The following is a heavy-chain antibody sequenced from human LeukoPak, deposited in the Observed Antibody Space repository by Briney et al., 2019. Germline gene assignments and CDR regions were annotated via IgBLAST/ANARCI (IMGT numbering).Heavy chain of an antibody. Sequence: GGSLRLSCAASGFTFSNAWMSWVRQAPGKGLEWVGRIKSKTDGGTTDYAAPVKGRFTISRDDSKNTLYLQMNSLKTEDTAVYYRTTRPSKMTTLSYFDYWGQGTLVTVSS. CDR1: GFTFSNAW. D-gene: IGHD4-4*01. CDR3: TTRPSKMTTLSYFDY. V-gene: IGHV3-15*01. CDR2: IKSKTDGGTT. J-gene: IGHJ4*02.